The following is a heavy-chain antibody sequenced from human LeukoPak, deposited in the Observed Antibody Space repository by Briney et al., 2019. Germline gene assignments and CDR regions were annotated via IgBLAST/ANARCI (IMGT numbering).Heavy chain of an antibody. CDR3: AKDRIVVVPLPLTAFDI. V-gene: IGHV3-23*01. Sequence: GGSLILSCAASGFTFSSYAMSWVRQAPGKGLEWVSAISGSGGNTYYADSVKGRFTISRDNSKNTLYLQMNSLGAEDTAIYYCAKDRIVVVPLPLTAFDIWGQGTMVTVSS. CDR2: ISGSGGNT. D-gene: IGHD2-21*01. J-gene: IGHJ3*02. CDR1: GFTFSSYA.